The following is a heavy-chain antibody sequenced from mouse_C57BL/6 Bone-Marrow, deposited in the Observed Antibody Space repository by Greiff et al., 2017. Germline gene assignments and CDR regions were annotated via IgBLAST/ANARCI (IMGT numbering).Heavy chain of an antibody. V-gene: IGHV1-64*01. CDR1: GYTFTSSW. D-gene: IGHD2-4*01. CDR3: ARSDYDPWYFDV. CDR2: IHPNSGST. Sequence: QVQLQQPGAELVKPGASVKLSCKASGYTFTSSWMHWVKQRPGQGLEWIGMIHPNSGSTKYNEKFKSKATLTVDKSSSTAYMQLSSLTSEDSAVYYCARSDYDPWYFDVWGTGTTVTVSS. J-gene: IGHJ1*03.